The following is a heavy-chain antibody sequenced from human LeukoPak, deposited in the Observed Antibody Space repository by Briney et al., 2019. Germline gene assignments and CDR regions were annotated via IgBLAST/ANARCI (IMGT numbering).Heavy chain of an antibody. V-gene: IGHV4-61*02. Sequence: PSQTLSLTCTVSGGSISSGSYYWSWIRQPAGKGLEWIGRIYTSGSTNYNPSLKSRVTISVDTSKNQFSLKLSSVTAADTAVYYCARSHRWGNYALDYWGQGTLVTVSS. CDR2: IYTSGST. J-gene: IGHJ4*02. D-gene: IGHD1-7*01. CDR3: ARSHRWGNYALDY. CDR1: GGSISSGSYY.